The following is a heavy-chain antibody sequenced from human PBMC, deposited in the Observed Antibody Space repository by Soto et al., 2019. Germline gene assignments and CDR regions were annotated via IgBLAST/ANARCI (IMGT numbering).Heavy chain of an antibody. CDR1: GYSFTSSW. V-gene: IGHV5-51*01. Sequence: PGASLKISCKGSGYSFTSSWIGWVRQMPGKGLDWMGIIYPGDSDTRYSPSFQGQVTISADKSISTAYLQWSSLKASDTAMYYCATMRELWFGEGAVMDVWGQGTTVTVSS. CDR2: IYPGDSDT. CDR3: ATMRELWFGEGAVMDV. D-gene: IGHD3-10*01. J-gene: IGHJ6*02.